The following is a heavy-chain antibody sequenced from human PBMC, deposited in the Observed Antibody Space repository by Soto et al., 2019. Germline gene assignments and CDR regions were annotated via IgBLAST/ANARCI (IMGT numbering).Heavy chain of an antibody. J-gene: IGHJ4*02. CDR2: ISHGGHT. D-gene: IGHD3-22*01. CDR1: AESFSGYY. V-gene: IGHV4-34*01. Sequence: SETLSLTCTVYAESFSGYYWGWIRQPPGRGLEWIGEISHGGHTNYNPSLKSRVTISVDTSKNHFSLELTSVTAADTAVYYCARPHYDSNTFYSFFDYWDQGTLVTVSS. CDR3: ARPHYDSNTFYSFFDY.